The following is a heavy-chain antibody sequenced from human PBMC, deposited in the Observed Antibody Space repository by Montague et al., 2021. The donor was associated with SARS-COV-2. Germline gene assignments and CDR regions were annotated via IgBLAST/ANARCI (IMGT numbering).Heavy chain of an antibody. Sequence: SETLPLTCTVSGGSISSYYWSWIRQPPGKGLEWTGYIYYSRSTNYNPSLKSRVTISVDTSKNQFSLKVRSVTAADTAVYYCARRRERWSDAFDIWGQGTMVTVSS. CDR2: IYYSRST. J-gene: IGHJ3*02. CDR1: GGSISSYY. V-gene: IGHV4-59*08. D-gene: IGHD2-15*01. CDR3: ARRRERWSDAFDI.